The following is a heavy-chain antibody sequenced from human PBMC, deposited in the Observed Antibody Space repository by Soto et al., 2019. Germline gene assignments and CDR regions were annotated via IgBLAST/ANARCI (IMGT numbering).Heavy chain of an antibody. Sequence: QLQLQESGPGLVKPSETLSLTCTVSGGSISSSSYYWGWIRQPPGKGLEWIGSIYYSGSTYYNPSLKRRVTISVDTSKNQFSLTLSSVTAADTAVYYCARAVSSGWFDYWGQGTLVTVSS. J-gene: IGHJ4*02. V-gene: IGHV4-39*01. CDR1: GGSISSSSYY. CDR3: ARAVSSGWFDY. CDR2: IYYSGST. D-gene: IGHD6-19*01.